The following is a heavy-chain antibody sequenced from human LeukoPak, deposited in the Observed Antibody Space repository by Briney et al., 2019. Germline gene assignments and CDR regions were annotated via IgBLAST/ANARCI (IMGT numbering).Heavy chain of an antibody. CDR3: ATISMVMVQGTPFDY. Sequence: GGSLRLSCAASGFTFSSYAMSWVRQAPGKGLEWVSAISGSGGSTYYADSVKGRFTISRDNSKNTLYLQMNSLRAEDTAVYYCATISMVMVQGTPFDYWGQGTLVTVSS. V-gene: IGHV3-23*01. J-gene: IGHJ4*02. D-gene: IGHD3-10*01. CDR2: ISGSGGST. CDR1: GFTFSSYA.